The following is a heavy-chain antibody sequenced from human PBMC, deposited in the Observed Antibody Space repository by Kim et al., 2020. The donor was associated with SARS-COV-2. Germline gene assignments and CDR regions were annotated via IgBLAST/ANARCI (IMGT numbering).Heavy chain of an antibody. CDR3: ARAPRRYNWNGRFDP. Sequence: QKFQGRVTMTRNTSISTAYMELSSLRSEDTAVYYCARAPRRYNWNGRFDPWGQGTLVTVSS. D-gene: IGHD1-1*01. J-gene: IGHJ5*02. V-gene: IGHV1-8*01.